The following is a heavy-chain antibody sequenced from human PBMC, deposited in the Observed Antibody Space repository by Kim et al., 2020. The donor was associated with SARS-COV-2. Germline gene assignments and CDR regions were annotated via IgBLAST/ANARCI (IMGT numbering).Heavy chain of an antibody. J-gene: IGHJ4*02. D-gene: IGHD3-3*01. CDR2: IKSNANSYAT. V-gene: IGHV3-73*01. Sequence: GGSLRLSCAASGFTFSGSAMHWVRQASGKGLEWVGRIKSNANSYATAYAASVRFRITISSADSKNTAYLHMNSLKTTATAVYYCTDLSPFDYWSQGTLVT. CDR1: GFTFSGSA. CDR3: TDLSPFDY.